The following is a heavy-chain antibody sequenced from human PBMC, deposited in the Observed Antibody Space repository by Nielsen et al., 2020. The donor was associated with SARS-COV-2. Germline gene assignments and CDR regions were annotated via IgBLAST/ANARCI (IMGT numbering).Heavy chain of an antibody. D-gene: IGHD3-10*02. CDR1: EFSLSFYT. CDR2: ISYDGSNR. J-gene: IGHJ6*03. Sequence: SLKISCAASEFSLSFYTMHWVRQAPGKGLEWVALISYDGSNRYHGDSVKGRFTISRDGSKNTLFLQMNSLGPEDTAVYFCARDQMFRAVHYFYHYNMDVWGKGTTVSVSS. CDR3: ARDQMFRAVHYFYHYNMDV. V-gene: IGHV3-30-3*01.